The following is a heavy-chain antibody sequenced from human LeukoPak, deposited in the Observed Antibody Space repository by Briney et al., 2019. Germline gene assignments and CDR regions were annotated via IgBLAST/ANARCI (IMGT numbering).Heavy chain of an antibody. D-gene: IGHD2-2*01. CDR1: AFPFSTYS. CDR3: PTPRPEGGACDY. J-gene: IGHJ4*02. Sequence: GGSLRLSCAVSAFPFSTYSGDWVRQAPGKGLEWLSYINDNSRYIKYADSVKGRFIISRDNARNSLYLQMNCLRVEDTDVYNCPTPRPEGGACDYWGQGTLVTVSS. V-gene: IGHV3-21*05. CDR2: INDNSRYI.